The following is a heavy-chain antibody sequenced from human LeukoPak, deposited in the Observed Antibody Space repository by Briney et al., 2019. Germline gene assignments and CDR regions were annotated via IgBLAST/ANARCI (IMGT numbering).Heavy chain of an antibody. Sequence: SETLSLTCTVSGCSMRRYYWSWMRQTPDKALDYIGYIYYSGSTNYNPSLKSRVIISVHTSNNQFCLKMSSVTAADTAVYYCARRAYGVEGSTFDIWGQGRMVTVYS. J-gene: IGHJ3*02. D-gene: IGHD3-10*01. CDR1: GCSMRRYY. CDR2: IYYSGST. V-gene: IGHV4-59*08. CDR3: ARRAYGVEGSTFDI.